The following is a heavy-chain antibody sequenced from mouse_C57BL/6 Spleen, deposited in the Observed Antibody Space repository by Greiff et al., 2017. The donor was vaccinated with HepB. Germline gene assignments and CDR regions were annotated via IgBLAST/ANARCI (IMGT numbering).Heavy chain of an antibody. CDR1: GYTFTTYP. CDR3: ARPGYDAAPFAY. CDR2: FHPYNDDT. J-gene: IGHJ3*01. D-gene: IGHD2-2*01. Sequence: VQLVESGAELVKPGASVKMSCKASGYTFTTYPIEWMKQNHGKSLEWIGNFHPYNDDTKYNEKFKGKATLTVEKSSSTVYLELSRLTSDDSAVYYCARPGYDAAPFAYWGQGTLVTVSA. V-gene: IGHV1-47*01.